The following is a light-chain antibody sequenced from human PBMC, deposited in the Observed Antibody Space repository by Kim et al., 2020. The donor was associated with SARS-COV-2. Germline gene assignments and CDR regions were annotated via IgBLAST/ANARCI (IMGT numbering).Light chain of an antibody. V-gene: IGKV3-15*01. J-gene: IGKJ5*01. Sequence: SPGEIAPLSCRASQSVGIKLAWYQQKPGQAPRLLIYDASTRETGIPGRFSGSGSGTEFTLTIGSLQSEDFALYYCQQYHKWPGITFGQGKRLEIK. CDR1: QSVGIK. CDR2: DAS. CDR3: QQYHKWPGIT.